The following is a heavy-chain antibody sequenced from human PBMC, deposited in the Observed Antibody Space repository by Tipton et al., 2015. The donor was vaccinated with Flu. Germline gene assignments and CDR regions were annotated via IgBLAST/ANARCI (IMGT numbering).Heavy chain of an antibody. D-gene: IGHD2-2*01. J-gene: IGHJ4*02. CDR2: IHYSGGT. CDR3: ARLNGGAYHSPFDY. Sequence: TLSLTCTISGDSMTSGNYYWAWIRLPPGKGLEWIGSIHYSGGTFYNPSHKSRITISVDTSRNQFSLDLTSMTAADAAIYFCARLNGGAYHSPFDYWGQGTLVTVSS. CDR1: GDSMTSGNYY. V-gene: IGHV4-39*01.